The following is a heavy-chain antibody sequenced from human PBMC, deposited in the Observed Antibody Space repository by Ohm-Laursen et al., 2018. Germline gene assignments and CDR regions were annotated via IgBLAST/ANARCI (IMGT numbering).Heavy chain of an antibody. Sequence: GASEKVSCKASGFTFTSYFLHWVRQAPGQGLEWMGIINPTDDSTFITQKFQGRVSMTRDTSTSTVYMELTSLRSEDTAVYYCARDKVYGDLSWSKYRPYYFDSWGQGTLVTVSS. CDR2: INPTDDST. J-gene: IGHJ4*02. D-gene: IGHD4-17*01. CDR3: ARDKVYGDLSWSKYRPYYFDS. CDR1: GFTFTSYF. V-gene: IGHV1-46*01.